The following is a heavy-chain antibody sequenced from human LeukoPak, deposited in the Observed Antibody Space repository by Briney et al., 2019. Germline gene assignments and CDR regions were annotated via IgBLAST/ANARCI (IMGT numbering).Heavy chain of an antibody. CDR3: AKLYDFWSGYYMDRDY. V-gene: IGHV3-23*01. CDR2: IIGSGGST. Sequence: GSLSLSFAASGFTFSSYAMSWVRRAPGKGLEWVSAIIGSGGSTYYSDSVKGRFTISRDNSKNTLYLQMNSLRAEDTAVYYCAKLYDFWSGYYMDRDYWGQGTLVTVSS. CDR1: GFTFSSYA. D-gene: IGHD3-3*01. J-gene: IGHJ4*02.